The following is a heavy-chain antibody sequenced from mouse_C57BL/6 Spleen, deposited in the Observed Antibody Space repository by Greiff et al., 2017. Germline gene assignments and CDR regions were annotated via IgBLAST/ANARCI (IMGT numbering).Heavy chain of an antibody. CDR3: ARHGSSLYYAMDY. J-gene: IGHJ4*01. V-gene: IGHV5-12*01. Sequence: EVNVVESGGGLVQPGGSLKLSCAASGFTFSDYYMYWVRQTPEKRLEWVAYISNGGGSTYYPDTVKGRFTISRDNAKNTLYLQMSRLKSEDTAMYYCARHGSSLYYAMDYWGQGTSVTVSS. CDR2: ISNGGGST. D-gene: IGHD1-1*01. CDR1: GFTFSDYY.